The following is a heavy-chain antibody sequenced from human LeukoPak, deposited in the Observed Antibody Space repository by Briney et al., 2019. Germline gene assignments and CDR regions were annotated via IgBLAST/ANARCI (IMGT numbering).Heavy chain of an antibody. CDR2: IRYDGVNK. V-gene: IGHV3-30*02. CDR1: GVSLSNYV. J-gene: IGHJ5*02. CDR3: AKDRRSGEFHVRPIDT. D-gene: IGHD3-10*01. Sequence: GGSLRHSCATSGVSLSNYVMHWVRQAPGKGLEWLAFIRYDGVNKFYGDSVKGRFTISRDNSRDILYLRMSSLRVADTAIYYCAKDRRSGEFHVRPIDTWREGVVGTVSS.